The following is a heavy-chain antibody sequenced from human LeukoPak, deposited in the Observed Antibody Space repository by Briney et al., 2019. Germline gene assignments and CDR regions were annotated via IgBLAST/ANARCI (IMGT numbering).Heavy chain of an antibody. Sequence: SQTLSLTCTVSGGSISSGDYYWSWIRQPPGKGLEWIGYIYYSGSTYYNPSLKSRVTISVDTSKNQFSLKLSSVTAADTAVYYCARDPSWGALDIWGQGTMVAVSS. CDR3: ARDPSWGALDI. V-gene: IGHV4-30-4*01. D-gene: IGHD7-27*01. CDR2: IYYSGST. CDR1: GGSISSGDYY. J-gene: IGHJ3*02.